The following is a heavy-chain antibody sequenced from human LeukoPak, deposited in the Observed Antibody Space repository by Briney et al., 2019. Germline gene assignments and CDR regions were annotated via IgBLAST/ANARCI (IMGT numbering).Heavy chain of an antibody. CDR1: GGSISSYY. CDR2: IYYSGST. D-gene: IGHD4-23*01. V-gene: IGHV4-59*01. Sequence: SETLSLTCTVSGGSISSYYWSWVRQPPGKGLEWIGYIYYSGSTNCNPSLKSRVTISVDTSKNQFSLKLSSVTAADTAVYYCARGRWRIDYWGQGTLVTVSS. J-gene: IGHJ4*02. CDR3: ARGRWRIDY.